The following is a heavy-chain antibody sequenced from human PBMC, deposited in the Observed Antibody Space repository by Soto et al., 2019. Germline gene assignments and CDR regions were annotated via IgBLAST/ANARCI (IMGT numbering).Heavy chain of an antibody. V-gene: IGHV3-48*02. CDR2: ISSSSSTI. CDR3: ARVIWSGHLTSDL. D-gene: IGHD3-3*01. Sequence: EVQVVESGGGLVQPGGSLRLSCAASGFTFSSNSMNWVRQAPGKGLEWISYISSSSSTIYADSVKGRFTISRDNAKNSLYRQMHSLRDEDTAVYYCARVIWSGHLTSDLWGQGTLVTVSS. J-gene: IGHJ5*02. CDR1: GFTFSSNS.